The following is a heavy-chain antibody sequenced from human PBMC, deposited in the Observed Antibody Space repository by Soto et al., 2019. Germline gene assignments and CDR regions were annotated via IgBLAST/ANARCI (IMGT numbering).Heavy chain of an antibody. V-gene: IGHV4-34*01. Sequence: SETMSLTCAVYGGSFSGYYWSWIRQPPGKGLEWIGEINHSGSTNYNPSLKSRVTISVDTSKNQFSLKLSSGTAADTAVYYCARGDGSGSYYYYYGMDVWGQGTTVTVSS. CDR1: GGSFSGYY. J-gene: IGHJ6*02. D-gene: IGHD3-10*01. CDR2: INHSGST. CDR3: ARGDGSGSYYYYYGMDV.